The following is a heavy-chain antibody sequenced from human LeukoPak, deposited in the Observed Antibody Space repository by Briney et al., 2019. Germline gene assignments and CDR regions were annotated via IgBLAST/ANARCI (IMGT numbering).Heavy chain of an antibody. V-gene: IGHV3-30*02. CDR2: IRYDGSNK. J-gene: IGHJ4*02. CDR1: GFTFNNYG. CDR3: ARRATTERGHSYGLDY. D-gene: IGHD5-18*01. Sequence: PGGSLRLSCAASGFTFNNYGIHWVRQAPGKGLEWVSFIRYDGSNKYYADSVKGRFTISRDNSKNTLYLQMNSLRAEDTAVYYCARRATTERGHSYGLDYWGQGTLVTVSS.